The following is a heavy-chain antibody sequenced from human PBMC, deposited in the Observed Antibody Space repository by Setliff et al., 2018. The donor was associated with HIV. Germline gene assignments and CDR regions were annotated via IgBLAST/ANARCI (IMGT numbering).Heavy chain of an antibody. CDR2: IYYSGGT. Sequence: PSETLSLTCTVSGGSISSHYWSWIRQPPGKGLEWIGSIYYSGGTNYNPSLKSRVTISVDTSKNQFSLKLSSVTAADTAVYYCAREVYNWNDGVDYWGQGTLVTVSS. V-gene: IGHV4-59*11. D-gene: IGHD1-20*01. CDR3: AREVYNWNDGVDY. CDR1: GGSISSHY. J-gene: IGHJ4*02.